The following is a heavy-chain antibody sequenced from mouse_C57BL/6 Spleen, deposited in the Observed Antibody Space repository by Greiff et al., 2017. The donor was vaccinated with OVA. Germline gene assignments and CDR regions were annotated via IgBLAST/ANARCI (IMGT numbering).Heavy chain of an antibody. CDR1: GFTFSDYG. CDR3: ARSTTVVAPYYAMDY. D-gene: IGHD1-1*01. CDR2: ISSGSSTI. Sequence: DVMLVESGGGLVKPGGSLKLSCAASGFTFSDYGMHWVRQAPEKGLEWVAYISSGSSTIYYADTVKGRFTISRDNAKNTLFLQMTSLRSEDTAMYYCARSTTVVAPYYAMDYWGQGTSVTVSS. V-gene: IGHV5-17*01. J-gene: IGHJ4*01.